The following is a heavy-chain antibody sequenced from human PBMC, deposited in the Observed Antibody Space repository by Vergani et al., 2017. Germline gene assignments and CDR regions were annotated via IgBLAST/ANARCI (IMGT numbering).Heavy chain of an antibody. CDR2: ISYDGSNK. CDR1: GFTFSSYA. CDR3: ARDSNYYDSSGYWPWGGFDY. V-gene: IGHV3-30*04. D-gene: IGHD3-22*01. Sequence: QVQLVESGGGVVQPGRSLRLSCAASGFTFSSYAMHWVRQAPGKGLEWVAVISYDGSNKYYADSVKGRFTISRDNSKNTLYLQMNSLRAEDTAVYYCARDSNYYDSSGYWPWGGFDYWSQGTLVTVSS. J-gene: IGHJ4*02.